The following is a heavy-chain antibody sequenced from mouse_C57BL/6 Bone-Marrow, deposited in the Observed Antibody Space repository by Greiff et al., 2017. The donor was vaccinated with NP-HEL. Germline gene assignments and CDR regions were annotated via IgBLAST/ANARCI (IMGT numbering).Heavy chain of an antibody. V-gene: IGHV1-18*01. CDR3: ARGGDYDDYYAMDY. J-gene: IGHJ4*01. CDR1: GYTFTDYN. Sequence: EVMLVESGPELVKPGASVKIPCKASGYTFTDYNMDWVKQSHGKSLEWIGDINPNNGGTIYNQKFKGKATLTVDKSSSTAYMELRSLTSEDTAVYYCARGGDYDDYYAMDYWGQGTSVTVSS. D-gene: IGHD2-4*01. CDR2: INPNNGGT.